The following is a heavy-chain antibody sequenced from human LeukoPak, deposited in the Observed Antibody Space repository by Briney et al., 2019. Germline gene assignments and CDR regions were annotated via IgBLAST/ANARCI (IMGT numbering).Heavy chain of an antibody. V-gene: IGHV1-46*01. D-gene: IGHD3/OR15-3a*01. CDR3: AREGTGWHYYYMDV. CDR1: GFSFTSHY. J-gene: IGHJ6*03. CDR2: INPSGSST. Sequence: GASVKVSCKASGFSFTSHYMHWVRQAPGQGLEWMGLINPSGSSTLYAQKFQGRVTMTRDMSTTTDYMELSSLRSEDTAVYYCAREGTGWHYYYMDVWGKGTTVTVSS.